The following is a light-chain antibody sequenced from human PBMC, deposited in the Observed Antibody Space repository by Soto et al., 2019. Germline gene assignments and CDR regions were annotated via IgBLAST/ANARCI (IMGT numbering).Light chain of an antibody. CDR3: QQYGTSPYT. CDR1: QSVSSNY. V-gene: IGKV3-20*01. J-gene: IGKJ2*01. CDR2: GAS. Sequence: EIVLTQSPGTLSLSPGDRATLSCRASQSVSSNYLAWYQQKPGQALRLLIYGASSRATDIPDRFSGGGSGTAFTLTISRLEPEDFAVYYCQQYGTSPYTFGQGAKVEIK.